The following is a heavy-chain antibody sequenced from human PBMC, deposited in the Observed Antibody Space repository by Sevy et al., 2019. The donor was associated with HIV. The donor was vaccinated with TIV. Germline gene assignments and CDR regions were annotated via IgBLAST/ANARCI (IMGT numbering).Heavy chain of an antibody. V-gene: IGHV3-7*01. CDR3: GRAMDV. Sequence: GGSLRLSCAASGFTFSSYWMHWVRQAPGKGLEWVANIKQDGSEKYYVHSVKGRFTISRDNAKNSLYLQMNSLRPEETAVHYCGRAMDVWGQGTTVTVSS. CDR2: IKQDGSEK. CDR1: GFTFSSYW. J-gene: IGHJ6*02.